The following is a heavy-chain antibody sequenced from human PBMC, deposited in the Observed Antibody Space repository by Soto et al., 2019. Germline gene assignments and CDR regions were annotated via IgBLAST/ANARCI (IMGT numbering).Heavy chain of an antibody. J-gene: IGHJ6*03. Sequence: EVQLVESGGGLVKPGGSLRLSCAASGFTFSSYSMNWVRQAPGKGLEWVSSISSSSSYIYYADSVKGRFTIARDNAKNSLYLQMNRLRAEDTAVYYCAREQQLVRSPDYYYYYMDVWGKGTTVTVSS. V-gene: IGHV3-21*01. D-gene: IGHD6-13*01. CDR3: AREQQLVRSPDYYYYYMDV. CDR1: GFTFSSYS. CDR2: ISSSSSYI.